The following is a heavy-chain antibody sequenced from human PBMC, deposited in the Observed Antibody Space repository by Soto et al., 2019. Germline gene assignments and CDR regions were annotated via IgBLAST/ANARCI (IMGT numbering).Heavy chain of an antibody. CDR2: IRHDGTDS. V-gene: IGHV3-33*01. Sequence: QVQLVESGGGVVQPGRSLRLACAVSGFTFRSYAMHWVRQAPGKGLEWVTAIRHDGTDSYYADSVKGRFTISRDNSKSTLYLQMDRLRGEDAAVYYCARERGGYSSGWGYLHLWGQGTLVTVSS. D-gene: IGHD6-19*01. CDR3: ARERGGYSSGWGYLHL. J-gene: IGHJ1*01. CDR1: GFTFRSYA.